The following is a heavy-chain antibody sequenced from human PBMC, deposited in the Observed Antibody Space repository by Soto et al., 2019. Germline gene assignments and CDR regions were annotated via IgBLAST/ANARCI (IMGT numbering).Heavy chain of an antibody. CDR1: GFTFSSYG. CDR3: AKETNYDYVWGSYRLYYSYYYGMDV. V-gene: IGHV3-23*01. CDR2: VSARGGDT. J-gene: IGHJ6*01. Sequence: GGSLRLSCAASGFTFSSYGMNWVRQAPGKGLEWVAGVSARGGDTSYADSVKGRFTISRDNSKDTLYVQMNSLRAEDTAVYYCAKETNYDYVWGSYRLYYSYYYGMDVWGQGTTVTVSS. D-gene: IGHD3-16*02.